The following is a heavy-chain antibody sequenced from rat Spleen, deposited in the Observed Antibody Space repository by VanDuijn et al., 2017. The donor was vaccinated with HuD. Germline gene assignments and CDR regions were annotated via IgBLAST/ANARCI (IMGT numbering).Heavy chain of an antibody. V-gene: IGHV2-15*01. J-gene: IGHJ2*01. CDR3: TRETIVSPY. CDR1: GFSLTSYG. Sequence: QVQLKESGPGLVQPSETLSLTCTVSGFSLTSYGVSWVRQAPTKGLEWMGGIWDDGSTNYNSALKSRLSISRDPSKSQVFLKMNSLQTEDTAIYFCTRETIVSPYWGQGVMVTVSS. CDR2: IWDDGST. D-gene: IGHD1-11*01.